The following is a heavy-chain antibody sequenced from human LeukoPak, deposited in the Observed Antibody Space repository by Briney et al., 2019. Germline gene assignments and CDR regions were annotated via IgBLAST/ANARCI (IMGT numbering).Heavy chain of an antibody. Sequence: PSETLSLTCSVSGGSISSHYWSWMRQPPGKGLEWIGYIYYSGSTYYNPSLKSRVTISVDTSKNQFSLKLSSVTAADTAVYYCSYGSGSYRVFDYWGQGTLVTVSS. V-gene: IGHV4-59*06. CDR1: GGSISSHY. J-gene: IGHJ4*02. CDR3: SYGSGSYRVFDY. CDR2: IYYSGST. D-gene: IGHD3-10*01.